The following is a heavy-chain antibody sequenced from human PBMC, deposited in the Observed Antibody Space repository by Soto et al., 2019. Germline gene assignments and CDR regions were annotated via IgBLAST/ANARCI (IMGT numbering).Heavy chain of an antibody. CDR2: IWYDGSNK. D-gene: IGHD2-21*01. Sequence: GGSLRRSGAASGFTFSIYGMHWVLQAPCKGLEWVAVIWYDGSNKYYADSVKGRFTISRDNSKNTLYLQMNSLRAEDTAVYYCAREFRSYFDYWGQGTLVTVSS. J-gene: IGHJ4*02. CDR1: GFTFSIYG. CDR3: AREFRSYFDY. V-gene: IGHV3-33*01.